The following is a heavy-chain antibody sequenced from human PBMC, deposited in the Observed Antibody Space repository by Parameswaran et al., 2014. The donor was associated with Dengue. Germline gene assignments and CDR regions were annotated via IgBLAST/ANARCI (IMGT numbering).Heavy chain of an antibody. D-gene: IGHD3-10*01. CDR3: ARDPGFGWFDP. J-gene: IGHJ5*02. V-gene: IGHV3-7*01. CDR2: IKQDGSEK. Sequence: RWIRQPPGKGLEWVANIKQDGSEKYYVDSVKGRFTISRDNAKNSLYLQMNGLRAEDTAVYYCARDPGFGWFDPWGQGTLVTVSS.